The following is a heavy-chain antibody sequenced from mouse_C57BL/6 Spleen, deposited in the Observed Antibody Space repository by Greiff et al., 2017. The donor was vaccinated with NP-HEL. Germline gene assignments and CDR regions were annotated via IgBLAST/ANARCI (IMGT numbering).Heavy chain of an antibody. CDR1: GFTFSSYA. CDR2: ISDGGSYT. CDR3: ASYYYGSSYWFAY. J-gene: IGHJ3*01. V-gene: IGHV5-4*01. Sequence: EVQLQESGGGLVKPGGSLKLSCAASGFTFSSYAMSWVRQTPEKRLEWVATISDGGSYTYYPDNVKGRFTISRDNAKNNLYLQMSHLKSEDTAMYYCASYYYGSSYWFAYWGQGTLVTVSA. D-gene: IGHD1-1*01.